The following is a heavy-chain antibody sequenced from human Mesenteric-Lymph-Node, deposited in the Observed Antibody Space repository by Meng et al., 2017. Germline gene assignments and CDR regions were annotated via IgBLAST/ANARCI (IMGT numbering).Heavy chain of an antibody. J-gene: IGHJ4*02. CDR1: GFTFSDYY. Sequence: GGSLRLSCAASGFTFSDYYMNWVRQAPGKGLEWVSSISSSSTIYYADSVKGRFTISRDNAKNSLYLQMNSLRAEDTAVYYCARAVTGPDYWGQGTLVTVSS. CDR2: ISSSSTI. D-gene: IGHD1-1*01. V-gene: IGHV3-69-1*02. CDR3: ARAVTGPDY.